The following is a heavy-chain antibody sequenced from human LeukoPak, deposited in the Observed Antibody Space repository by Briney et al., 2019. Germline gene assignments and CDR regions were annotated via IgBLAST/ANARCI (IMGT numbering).Heavy chain of an antibody. Sequence: PSETLSLTCTISGGSISNSYTYYWSWIRQPPGKGLGWIGSIHYSGSTYYNPSLKSRVTLSVDTSKNQFSLKLSSVTAADTAVYYCARRDSTGTYSSSWYGDAFDIWGQGTMVTVSS. CDR2: IHYSGST. D-gene: IGHD6-13*01. CDR1: GGSISNSYTYY. V-gene: IGHV4-39*01. CDR3: ARRDSTGTYSSSWYGDAFDI. J-gene: IGHJ3*02.